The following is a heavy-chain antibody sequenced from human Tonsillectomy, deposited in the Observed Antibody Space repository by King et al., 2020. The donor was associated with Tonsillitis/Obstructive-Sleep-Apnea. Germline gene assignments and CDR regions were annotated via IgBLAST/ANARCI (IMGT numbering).Heavy chain of an antibody. CDR3: ARDQGDLWSGYYPYYYYGMDV. CDR1: GFIFSSYA. J-gene: IGHJ6*02. CDR2: VSYDGSNT. Sequence: VQLVESGGGVVQPGRSLRLSCAASGFIFSSYAMHWVRQAPGKGLEWVAVVSYDGSNTYYADSVKGRFTISRDNSKNTLYLQMNSLRAEDTAVYYCARDQGDLWSGYYPYYYYGMDVWGQGTTVTVSS. V-gene: IGHV3-30*04. D-gene: IGHD3-3*01.